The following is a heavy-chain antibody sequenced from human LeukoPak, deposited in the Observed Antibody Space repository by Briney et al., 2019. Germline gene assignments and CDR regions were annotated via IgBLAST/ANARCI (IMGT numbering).Heavy chain of an antibody. V-gene: IGHV4-39*01. CDR3: ARSYCSSSCYAVGAFDI. Sequence: WVRQPPGKGLEWMGSIHYSGSTYYNPSLKSRVTISVDMSKNQFSLKLSSVTAADTAVYYCARSYCSSSCYAVGAFDIWGQGTVVTVSS. CDR2: IHYSGST. D-gene: IGHD2-2*01. J-gene: IGHJ3*02.